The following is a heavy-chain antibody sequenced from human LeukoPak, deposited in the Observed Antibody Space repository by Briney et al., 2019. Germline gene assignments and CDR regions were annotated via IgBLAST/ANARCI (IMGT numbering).Heavy chain of an antibody. V-gene: IGHV1-18*01. Sequence: ASVKVSCKASGYTFTSYGISWVRQAPGQGLEWMGWISAYNGNTNYAQKLQGRVTMTTDTSTSTAYMELRSLRSDDTAVYYCAKHRFESGGYHSTDWGQGTLVTVSS. CDR1: GYTFTSYG. J-gene: IGHJ4*02. CDR2: ISAYNGNT. D-gene: IGHD3-22*01. CDR3: AKHRFESGGYHSTD.